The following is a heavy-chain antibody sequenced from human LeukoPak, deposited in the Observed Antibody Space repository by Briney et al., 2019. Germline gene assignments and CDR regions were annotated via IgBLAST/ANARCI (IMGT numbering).Heavy chain of an antibody. CDR2: VKQDGSEK. CDR1: GFTFSTYW. D-gene: IGHD2-2*01. CDR3: ARDRYSVVVPAAGAFGI. J-gene: IGHJ3*02. V-gene: IGHV3-7*01. Sequence: PGGSLRLSCAASGFTFSTYWMSWVRQAPGKGLEWVANVKQDGSEKYYVDSVKGRFTISRDNAKNSLYLQMNSLRAEDTAVYYCARDRYSVVVPAAGAFGIWGQGTMVTVSS.